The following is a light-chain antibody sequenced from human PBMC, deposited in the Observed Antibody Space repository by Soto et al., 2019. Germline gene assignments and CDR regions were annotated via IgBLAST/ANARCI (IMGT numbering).Light chain of an antibody. V-gene: IGLV2-14*01. J-gene: IGLJ1*01. CDR1: SSDVGGYEF. CDR2: DVN. CDR3: SSYTSSSTLV. Sequence: QSALTQPASVSGSPGQSITISCAGSSSDVGGYEFVSWYQQYPGKAPQLMIYDVNNRPSGVSNRFSGSKSGNTASLTISGLQAEDEADYYCSSYTSSSTLVFGTGTKVTVL.